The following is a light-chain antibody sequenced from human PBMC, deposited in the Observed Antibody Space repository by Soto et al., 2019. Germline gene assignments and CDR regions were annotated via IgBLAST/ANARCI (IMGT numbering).Light chain of an antibody. CDR2: AAS. Sequence: DIQMTQSPSSLSVSVGDRVTITCRASQDIRNYLAWYQQKPGKPPNLLIYAASTLQSGVPSRFSGSGSGTDFALTINNLQPEDVATYYCQKYDRAPFTFGPGTKVDFK. J-gene: IGKJ3*01. V-gene: IGKV1-27*01. CDR1: QDIRNY. CDR3: QKYDRAPFT.